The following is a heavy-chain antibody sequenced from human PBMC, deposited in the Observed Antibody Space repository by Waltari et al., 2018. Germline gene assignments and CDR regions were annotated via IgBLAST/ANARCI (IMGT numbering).Heavy chain of an antibody. D-gene: IGHD3-3*01. CDR2: ISWNSGSI. CDR3: ARWDRVGEVFDY. J-gene: IGHJ4*02. Sequence: EVQLVESGGGLVQPGRSLRLSCAASGFTFDDYAMHWVRQAPGKGLEWVSGISWNSGSIGYADSVKGRFTISRDNAKNSLYLQMNSLRAGDTAVYYCARWDRVGEVFDYWGQGTLVTVSS. CDR1: GFTFDDYA. V-gene: IGHV3-9*01.